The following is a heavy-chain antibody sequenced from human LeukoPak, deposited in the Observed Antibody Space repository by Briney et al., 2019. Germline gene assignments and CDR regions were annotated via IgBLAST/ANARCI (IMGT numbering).Heavy chain of an antibody. D-gene: IGHD2-2*01. CDR2: IYSGGST. V-gene: IGHV3-53*01. CDR3: AKFGGGSTSMLGY. J-gene: IGHJ4*02. CDR1: GFPVSSNY. Sequence: GGSLRLSCAASGFPVSSNYMSCVRQAPGKGLEGGSVIYSGGSTYYADSVKGRFTIAKDNTNNTLYLQMNSLRAEDTAVYYCAKFGGGSTSMLGYWGQGTLVTVSS.